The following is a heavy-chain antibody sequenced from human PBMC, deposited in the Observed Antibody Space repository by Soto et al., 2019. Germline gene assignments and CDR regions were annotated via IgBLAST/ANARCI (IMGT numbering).Heavy chain of an antibody. J-gene: IGHJ4*02. V-gene: IGHV4-30-4*01. D-gene: IGHD5-12*01. CDR1: GGSISSGDYY. Sequence: QVQLQESGPGLVKPSQTLSLTCTVSGGSISSGDYYWSWIRQPPGKGLEWIGYIYYSGSTYYNPSLTRRVTRSVDTSKNQFPLKLRSVTAADTAVYYCARDRGGYEIWVFDYWGQGTLVTVSS. CDR2: IYYSGST. CDR3: ARDRGGYEIWVFDY.